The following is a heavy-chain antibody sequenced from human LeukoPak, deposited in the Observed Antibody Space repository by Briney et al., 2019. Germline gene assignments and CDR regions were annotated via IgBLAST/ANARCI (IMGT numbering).Heavy chain of an antibody. V-gene: IGHV1-18*01. CDR2: ISAYNGNT. CDR3: ARATDYYFDY. CDR1: GFTFTSYG. J-gene: IGHJ4*02. Sequence: GGTLRLSCAASGFTFTSYGISWVRQAPGQGLEWMGWISAYNGNTNYAQKLQGRVTMTTDTSTSTAYMELRSLRSDDTAVYYCARATDYYFDYWGQGTLVTVSS.